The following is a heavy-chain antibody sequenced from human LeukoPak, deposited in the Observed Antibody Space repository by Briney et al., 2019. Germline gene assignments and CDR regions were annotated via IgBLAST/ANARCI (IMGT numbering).Heavy chain of an antibody. CDR2: INPNSGGT. J-gene: IGHJ4*02. V-gene: IGHV1-2*04. CDR1: GYTFTGYY. D-gene: IGHD3-22*01. CDR3: ARGTWYYDSSGYSYFDY. Sequence: GASVKVSCKASGYTFTGYYMHWVRQAPGQGLEWMGWINPNSGGTNYAQKFQGWVTMTRDTSISTAYMELSRLRSDDTAVYYCARGTWYYDSSGYSYFDYWGQGTLVTVSS.